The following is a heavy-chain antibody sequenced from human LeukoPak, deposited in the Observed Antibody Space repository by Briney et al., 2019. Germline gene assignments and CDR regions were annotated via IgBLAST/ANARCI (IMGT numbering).Heavy chain of an antibody. J-gene: IGHJ5*02. V-gene: IGHV1-2*02. Sequence: ASVKVSCKASGYTFTGYYMHWVRQAPGQGLEWMGWSNPNSGGTNYAQKFQGRVTMTRDTSISTAYMELSRLRSDHTAVYYCARVDYRQLVTGINWFDPWGQATLVTVSS. D-gene: IGHD6-6*01. CDR2: SNPNSGGT. CDR1: GYTFTGYY. CDR3: ARVDYRQLVTGINWFDP.